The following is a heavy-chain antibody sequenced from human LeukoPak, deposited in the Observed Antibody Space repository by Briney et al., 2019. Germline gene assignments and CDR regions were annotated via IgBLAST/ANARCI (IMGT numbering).Heavy chain of an antibody. V-gene: IGHV3-30*02. D-gene: IGHD5-18*01. J-gene: IGHJ4*02. CDR1: GFTFSSNG. Sequence: GGSLRLSCAASGFTFSSNGMHWVRQAPGKGLEWVAFIRYDGSNKYYADSVKGRFTISRDNSKNTLYLQMNSLRAEDTAVYYCAKATTGYSYGTAPDYWGQGTLVTVSS. CDR2: IRYDGSNK. CDR3: AKATTGYSYGTAPDY.